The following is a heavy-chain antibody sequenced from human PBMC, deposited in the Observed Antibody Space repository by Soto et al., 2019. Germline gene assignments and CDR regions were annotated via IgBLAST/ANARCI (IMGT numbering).Heavy chain of an antibody. CDR2: VFYTGFT. Sequence: KTSETLSLTCAVSGASISGSYYYWAWLRQSPGKGPEWIGSVFYTGFTSYNPSLESRVSVSVDTSKSQFSLKLGAVTAADTAVYYCATSQKGYNWNYFDHWGQGALVTVSS. V-gene: IGHV4-39*01. J-gene: IGHJ4*02. CDR1: GASISGSYYY. D-gene: IGHD1-20*01. CDR3: ATSQKGYNWNYFDH.